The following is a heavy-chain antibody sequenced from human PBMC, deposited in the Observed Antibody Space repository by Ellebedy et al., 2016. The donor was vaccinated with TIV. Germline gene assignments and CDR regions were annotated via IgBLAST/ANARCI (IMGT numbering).Heavy chain of an antibody. CDR1: GYTFTTYA. CDR3: ARGLSRRWMEGFY. Sequence: AASVNVSCKAPGYTFTTYAMHWVRQAPGQRLEWMGWLNAGNGDTKYSQKFQGRVTITRDTSASTDYMELRSLRSEDKAVYYCARGLSRRWMEGFYWGQGTLVTVSS. D-gene: IGHD3-3*01. J-gene: IGHJ4*02. CDR2: LNAGNGDT. V-gene: IGHV1-3*01.